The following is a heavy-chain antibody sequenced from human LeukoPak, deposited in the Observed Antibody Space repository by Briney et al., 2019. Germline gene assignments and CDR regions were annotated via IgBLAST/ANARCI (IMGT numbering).Heavy chain of an antibody. CDR2: MKEVGSET. CDR1: GFTFSCWW. V-gene: IGHV3-7*03. Sequence: PGGSLRLSCEASGFTFSCWWMAWVRQAPGKGLEWVAHMKEVGSETYYVGSVKGRFTISRDNAQNTLYLEMNSLKVEDTAVYYCARVRHGAHFDPWGQGTLVTVSS. J-gene: IGHJ5*02. CDR3: ARVRHGAHFDP. D-gene: IGHD2/OR15-2a*01.